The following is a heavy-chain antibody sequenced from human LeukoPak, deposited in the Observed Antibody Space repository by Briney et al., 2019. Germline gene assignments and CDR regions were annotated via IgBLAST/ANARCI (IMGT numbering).Heavy chain of an antibody. CDR2: INPNSGGT. CDR3: SREDY. J-gene: IGHJ4*02. V-gene: IGHV1-2*02. CDR1: GYTCTGHY. Sequence: ASVKVSCKASGYTCTGHYLHWVRQAPGQGLEWVGWINPNSGGTTYAQKFKGRVTMTRGTSISTVYIELSRLRSDDTAVYYCSREDYWGQGTLVTVSS.